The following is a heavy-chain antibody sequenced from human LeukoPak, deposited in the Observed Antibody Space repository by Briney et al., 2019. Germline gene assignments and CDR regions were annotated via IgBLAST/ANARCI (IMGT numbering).Heavy chain of an antibody. CDR3: ARGRNYDYVWGSYRSIYYFDY. V-gene: IGHV3-66*01. J-gene: IGHJ4*02. D-gene: IGHD3-16*02. CDR2: IYSGGST. Sequence: GGSLRLSCAACGFTVNSNYMSWVRQAPGKGMEWVSVIYSGGSTYYADSVKGRFTISRDNSKNTLYLQMNSLRAEDTAVYYCARGRNYDYVWGSYRSIYYFDYWGQGTLVTVSS. CDR1: GFTVNSNY.